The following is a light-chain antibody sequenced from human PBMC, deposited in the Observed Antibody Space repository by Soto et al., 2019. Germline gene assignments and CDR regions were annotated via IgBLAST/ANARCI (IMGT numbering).Light chain of an antibody. J-gene: IGKJ5*01. CDR3: QQYGRPPVT. V-gene: IGKV3-20*01. CDR2: ATS. Sequence: VLKQSLGAVSLSTGERATLSCRASQSVSNSYLAWYRQNPGQAPRLLMYATSSRATGIPDRFSGSGSGTDFTLTISRLEPEDFAVYFCQQYGRPPVTFGQ. CDR1: QSVSNSY.